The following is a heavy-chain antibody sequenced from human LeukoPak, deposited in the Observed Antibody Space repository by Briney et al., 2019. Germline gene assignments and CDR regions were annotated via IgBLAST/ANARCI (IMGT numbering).Heavy chain of an antibody. CDR1: GGSISSYC. Sequence: SETLSLTCTVSGGSISSYCWSWIRQPPGKGLEWIGYIYYSGSTNYNPSLKSRVTISVDTSKNQFSLKLSSVTAADTAVYYCARVLGGSGSYPDYWGQGTLVTVSS. D-gene: IGHD3-10*01. J-gene: IGHJ4*02. CDR3: ARVLGGSGSYPDY. V-gene: IGHV4-59*01. CDR2: IYYSGST.